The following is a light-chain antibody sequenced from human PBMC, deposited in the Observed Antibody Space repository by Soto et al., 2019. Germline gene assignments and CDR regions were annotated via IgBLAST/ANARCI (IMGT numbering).Light chain of an antibody. Sequence: EIVVTQSPGTLSLSPGERATLSCRASQSVSSNYLAWYQQKPGQAPRLLIYGASSRASDIPGRFSGSGSGTDFTLILSRLEPEDFAMYYCQQYGSTPFTFGPGTKVDLK. CDR1: QSVSSNY. CDR3: QQYGSTPFT. J-gene: IGKJ3*01. CDR2: GAS. V-gene: IGKV3-20*01.